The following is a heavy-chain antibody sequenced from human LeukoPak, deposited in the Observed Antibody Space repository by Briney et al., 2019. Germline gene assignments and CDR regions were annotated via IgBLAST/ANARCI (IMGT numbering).Heavy chain of an antibody. CDR2: VSGDGQRT. Sequence: QPGGSLRLSCAASGFTFNNYAMNWVRQTPGKGLQWVSAVSGDGQRTFYADSVKGRFTIFRDNSMNTLSLQMNSLRVGDTAVYYCAKEQDNLLLLSHFDSWGQGILVTVSA. CDR1: GFTFNNYA. J-gene: IGHJ4*02. D-gene: IGHD1-14*01. CDR3: AKEQDNLLLLSHFDS. V-gene: IGHV3-23*01.